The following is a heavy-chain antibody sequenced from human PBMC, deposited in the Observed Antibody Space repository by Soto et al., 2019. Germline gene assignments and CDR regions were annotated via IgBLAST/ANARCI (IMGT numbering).Heavy chain of an antibody. D-gene: IGHD3-22*01. CDR3: ARNAGVWTYYYDSSGYPDY. CDR2: IDPSDSYT. Sequence: GESLKISCKGSGYSLTSYWISWVRQMPGKGLEWMGRIDPSDSYTNYSPSFQGHVTISADKSISTAYLQWSSLKASDTAMYYCARNAGVWTYYYDSSGYPDYWGQGTLVTVSS. CDR1: GYSLTSYW. J-gene: IGHJ4*02. V-gene: IGHV5-10-1*01.